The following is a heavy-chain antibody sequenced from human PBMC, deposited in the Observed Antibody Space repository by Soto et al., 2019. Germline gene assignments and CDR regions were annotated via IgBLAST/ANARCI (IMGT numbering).Heavy chain of an antibody. J-gene: IGHJ3*02. CDR1: GYTFTDYY. CDR3: GTVMSQRPSDAFDI. V-gene: IGHV1-2*02. CDR2: INPKSGGT. Sequence: ASVKVSCKASGYTFTDYYLLWVRQAPGQGLEWMGWINPKSGGTNYAQKFEGRVTMTRDTSISTAYMELSRLGSDDTAVYYCGTVMSQRPSDAFDIWSQGTMLTVSS.